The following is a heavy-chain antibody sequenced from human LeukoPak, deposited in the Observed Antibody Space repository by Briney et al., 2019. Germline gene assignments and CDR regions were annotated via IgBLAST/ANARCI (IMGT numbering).Heavy chain of an antibody. V-gene: IGHV3-23*01. CDR1: GFTFSNYA. D-gene: IGHD3-16*01. J-gene: IGHJ3*02. Sequence: PGGSLRLSCAASGFTFSNYAMSWVRQAPGKGLEWVSLISGSGGSTYYADSVKGRFTISRDNSKNTLYLQMNSLRAEDTAVFYCAKDRDDYVWGSYLGAFDIWGQGTMVTVSS. CDR2: ISGSGGST. CDR3: AKDRDDYVWGSYLGAFDI.